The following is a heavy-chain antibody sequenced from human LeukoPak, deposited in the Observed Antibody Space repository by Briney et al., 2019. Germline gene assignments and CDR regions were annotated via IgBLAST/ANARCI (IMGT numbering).Heavy chain of an antibody. Sequence: AASVKLSCKASGGTFSSYSISWVRQAPGQGLEWMGGIIPIVGTANYAQKFQGRVTITADDSTSTAYMELSSLRSEDTAVYYCARGVQQLLFATDAFDIWGQGTMVTVSS. V-gene: IGHV1-69*13. J-gene: IGHJ3*02. CDR2: IIPIVGTA. CDR3: ARGVQQLLFATDAFDI. CDR1: GGTFSSYS. D-gene: IGHD2-2*01.